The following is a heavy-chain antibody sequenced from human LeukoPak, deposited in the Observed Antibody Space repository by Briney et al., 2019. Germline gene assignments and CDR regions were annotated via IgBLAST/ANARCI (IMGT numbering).Heavy chain of an antibody. V-gene: IGHV1-2*02. CDR1: GYTFTSYG. CDR3: ARHLGYYDFWSGYSLDAFDI. CDR2: INPNSGGT. D-gene: IGHD3-3*01. Sequence: ASVKVSCKASGYTFTSYGISWVRQAPGQGLEWMGWINPNSGGTNYAQKFQGRVTMTRDTSISTAYMELSRPRSDDTAVYYCARHLGYYDFWSGYSLDAFDIWGQGTMVTVSS. J-gene: IGHJ3*02.